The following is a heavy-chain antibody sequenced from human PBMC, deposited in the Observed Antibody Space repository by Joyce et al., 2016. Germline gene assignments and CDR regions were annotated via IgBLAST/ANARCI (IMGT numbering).Heavy chain of an antibody. Sequence: EVQLVQSGAEVKRPGTTVKISCKVSGYTFSDYYIHWVQRAPRKGLQWVGLVDPQDEETEYAERFQGRVTITADTSTYTAYVELSSLRSEDTAIYYCAARGRGGALEFWGQGTVVTVSS. V-gene: IGHV1-69-2*01. D-gene: IGHD3-10*01. CDR1: GYTFSDYY. CDR2: VDPQDEET. J-gene: IGHJ3*01. CDR3: AARGRGGALEF.